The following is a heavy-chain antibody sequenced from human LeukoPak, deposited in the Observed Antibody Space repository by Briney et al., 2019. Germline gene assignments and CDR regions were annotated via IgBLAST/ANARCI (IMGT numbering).Heavy chain of an antibody. Sequence: HPSQTLSLTCTVSGGSISSGGYYWSWIRQHPGKGLEWIGYIYYSGSTYYNPSLKSRVTISVDRSKNQVSLKLSSVTAADTAVYYCARASYCGGDCPNWFDPWGQGTLVTVSS. CDR1: GGSISSGGYY. J-gene: IGHJ5*02. CDR2: IYYSGST. D-gene: IGHD2-21*02. CDR3: ARASYCGGDCPNWFDP. V-gene: IGHV4-31*03.